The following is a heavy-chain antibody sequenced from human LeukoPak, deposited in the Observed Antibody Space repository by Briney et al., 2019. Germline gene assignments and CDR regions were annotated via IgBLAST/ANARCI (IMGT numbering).Heavy chain of an antibody. V-gene: IGHV3-21*01. CDR1: GFTFNTYS. CDR2: IGSSTSFI. J-gene: IGHJ4*02. D-gene: IGHD5-18*01. CDR3: ARDWDTAMVYYLDY. Sequence: PGGSLRLSCAASGFTFNTYSMNWVRQAPGKGLEWVSCIGSSTSFIYYADSVKGRFTISRDNAKNSLYLQMNSLRAEDTAVYYCARDWDTAMVYYLDYWGQGTLVTVSS.